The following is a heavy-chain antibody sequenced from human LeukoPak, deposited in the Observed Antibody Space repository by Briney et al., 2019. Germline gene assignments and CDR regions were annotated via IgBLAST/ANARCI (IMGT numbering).Heavy chain of an antibody. CDR1: GGSFTGTPHY. V-gene: IGHV4-39*01. CDR2: VDYSGST. CDR3: ARNVSAGYFDY. J-gene: IGHJ4*02. D-gene: IGHD3-10*02. Sequence: PSETLSLTCGVSGGSFTGTPHYWAWIRQPPGKGLESIGSVDYSGSTSYSPSLKSRVTISVDRSKNQFSLRLNSVTGADTAVYYCARNVSAGYFDYWSQGTLVTVSS.